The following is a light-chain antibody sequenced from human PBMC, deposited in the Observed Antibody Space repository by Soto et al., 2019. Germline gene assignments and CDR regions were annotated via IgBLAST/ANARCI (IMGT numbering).Light chain of an antibody. CDR2: DDG. Sequence: SYELTQPPSVSVAPGQTARITCGGNNIGSKSVHWYQQKPGQAPVLVVYDDGARPSGIPERISGSKSGNTATLTFSRVDAGDEADYFCQVWDSSSDLFGTGTKVTVL. J-gene: IGLJ1*01. V-gene: IGLV3-21*02. CDR1: NIGSKS. CDR3: QVWDSSSDL.